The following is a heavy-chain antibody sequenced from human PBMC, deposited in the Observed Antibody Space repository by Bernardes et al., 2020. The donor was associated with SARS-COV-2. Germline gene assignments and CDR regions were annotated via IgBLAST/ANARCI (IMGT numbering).Heavy chain of an antibody. CDR3: ATELQYDNIY. J-gene: IGHJ4*02. D-gene: IGHD3-22*01. CDR1: GMAFTSTD. CDR2: ISAIRNT. V-gene: IGHV3-23*01. Sequence: LRLSCATSGMAFTSTDMAWVRQAPGRGLEWVSTISAIRNTHYRDSVEGRFVISRDDVKKAVYLEMNNLRVEDTATYYCATELQYDNIYWGQGVLVTVSS.